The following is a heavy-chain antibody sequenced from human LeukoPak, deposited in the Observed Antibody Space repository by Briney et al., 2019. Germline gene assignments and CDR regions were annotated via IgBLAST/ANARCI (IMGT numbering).Heavy chain of an antibody. V-gene: IGHV4-61*01. J-gene: IGHJ5*02. CDR3: ARDLSGLGDPFDP. CDR2: IYYNGNT. CDR1: GGSFSSGTHY. D-gene: IGHD3/OR15-3a*01. Sequence: SETLSLTCTVSGGSFSSGTHYWSWIRQPPGKGLEWIGYIYYNGNTNYNPSLKSRVTISMDTSKNQFSLKLTSVTAADTAMYYCARDLSGLGDPFDPWGQGTLVTVSS.